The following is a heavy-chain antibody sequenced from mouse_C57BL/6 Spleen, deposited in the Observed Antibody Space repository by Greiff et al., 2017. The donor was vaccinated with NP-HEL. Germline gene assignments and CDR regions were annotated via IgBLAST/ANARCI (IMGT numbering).Heavy chain of an antibody. Sequence: EVKLVESGGGLVKPGGSLKLSCAASGFTFSSYAMSWVRQTPEKRLEWVATISDGGSYTYYPDNVKGRFTISRDNAKNNLYLQMSHLKSEDTAMYYCARRGGTAYFDVWGTGTTVTVSS. D-gene: IGHD4-1*01. CDR1: GFTFSSYA. CDR3: ARRGGTAYFDV. CDR2: ISDGGSYT. V-gene: IGHV5-4*03. J-gene: IGHJ1*03.